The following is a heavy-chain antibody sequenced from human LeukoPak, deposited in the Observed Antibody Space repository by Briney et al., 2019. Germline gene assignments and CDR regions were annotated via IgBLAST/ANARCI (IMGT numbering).Heavy chain of an antibody. Sequence: SETLSLTCNVSGDSISRSRHFWAWIRQSPGRGLEWIGYIYNSGSTYYNPSLKSRVTISVDTSKNQFSLRLGSVTAADTAVYYCARWGTYASTSNWFDPWGQGTLVTVSS. J-gene: IGHJ5*02. CDR3: ARWGTYASTSNWFDP. CDR2: IYNSGST. CDR1: GDSISRSRHF. D-gene: IGHD2-2*01. V-gene: IGHV4-39*07.